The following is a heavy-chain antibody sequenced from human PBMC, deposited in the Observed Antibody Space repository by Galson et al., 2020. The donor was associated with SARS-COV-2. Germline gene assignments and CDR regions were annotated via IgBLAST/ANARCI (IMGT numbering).Heavy chain of an antibody. CDR3: AHLSRRLWSRDF. CDR2: IYWDGDM. J-gene: IGHJ4*02. V-gene: IGHV2-5*02. Sequence: RQSGPTLLKPTQTLTLTCTFSGFSLTTNGEGVGWIRQPPGKALEWLALIYWDGDMRYNPSLNSRLTITKDTSKNQVVLTMTNMNPEDTATYYCAHLSRRLWSRDFWGQGSLCSVSA. D-gene: IGHD3-10*01. CDR1: GFSLTTNGEG.